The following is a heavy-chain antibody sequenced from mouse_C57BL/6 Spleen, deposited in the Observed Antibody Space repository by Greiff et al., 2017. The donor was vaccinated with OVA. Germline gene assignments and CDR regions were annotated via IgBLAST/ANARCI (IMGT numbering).Heavy chain of an antibody. J-gene: IGHJ4*01. Sequence: QVQLQQPGAELVKPGASVKLSCKASGYTFTSYWMHWVKQRPGQGLEWIGMIHPNSGSTNYNEKFKSKATLTVDKSSSTAYMQLSSLTSEDSAVYYCARRWVYYDYDNAMDYWGQGTSVTVSS. CDR1: GYTFTSYW. V-gene: IGHV1-64*01. CDR2: IHPNSGST. D-gene: IGHD2-4*01. CDR3: ARRWVYYDYDNAMDY.